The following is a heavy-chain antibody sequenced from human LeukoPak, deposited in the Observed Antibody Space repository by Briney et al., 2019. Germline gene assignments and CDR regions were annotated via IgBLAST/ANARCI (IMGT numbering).Heavy chain of an antibody. CDR3: ARDNTNFWTPLDY. J-gene: IGHJ4*02. Sequence: ASVKVSCKASGYTFTGYYMHWVRQAPGQGLEWMGWINPNSGGTNYAQKFQGRVTMTRDTSISTAYMELSRLRSDDTAVYFCARDNTNFWTPLDYWGQGTLVTVSS. CDR1: GYTFTGYY. D-gene: IGHD3/OR15-3a*01. V-gene: IGHV1-2*02. CDR2: INPNSGGT.